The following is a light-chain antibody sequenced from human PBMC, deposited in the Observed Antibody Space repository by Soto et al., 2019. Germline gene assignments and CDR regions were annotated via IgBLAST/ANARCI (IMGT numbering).Light chain of an antibody. CDR2: SAS. CDR1: QSVSKNY. Sequence: EIVLTQSPGTLSLSPGERATLSCRASQSVSKNYLAWYHQKPGQAPRVLIYSASNRATGIPDRFSGSGSGTDFTLTISRLEPEDFAVYYCHQYGSSPTFGQGTKVEIK. J-gene: IGKJ1*01. CDR3: HQYGSSPT. V-gene: IGKV3-20*01.